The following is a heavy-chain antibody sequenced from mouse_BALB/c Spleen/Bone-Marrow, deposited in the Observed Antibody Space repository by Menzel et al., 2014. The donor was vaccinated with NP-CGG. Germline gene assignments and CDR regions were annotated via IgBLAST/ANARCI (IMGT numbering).Heavy chain of an antibody. CDR2: ISSGSSTI. J-gene: IGHJ4*01. V-gene: IGHV5-17*02. Sequence: EVKLMESGGGLVQPGGSRKLSCAASGFTFSSFGMHWVRQAPEKGLEWVAYISSGSSTIYYADTVKGRFTISRDYPKNTLFLQMTSLRSEDTAMYYCARSGVFTTRAMDYWGQGTSVTVSS. D-gene: IGHD1-1*01. CDR1: GFTFSSFG. CDR3: ARSGVFTTRAMDY.